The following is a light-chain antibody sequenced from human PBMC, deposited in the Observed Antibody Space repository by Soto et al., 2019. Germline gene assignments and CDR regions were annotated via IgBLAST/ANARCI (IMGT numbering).Light chain of an antibody. V-gene: IGLV1-44*01. CDR3: AAWDDSLSGYV. CDR1: SSNIGGNT. J-gene: IGLJ1*01. Sequence: QSVLTQSPSASGTPGQRVTISCSGSSSNIGGNTVNWYQQLPGTAPKLLIYTNNRRPSGVPDRFSGSKSGTSASLAISGLQSEDEADYYCAAWDDSLSGYVFGTGTKVTVL. CDR2: TNN.